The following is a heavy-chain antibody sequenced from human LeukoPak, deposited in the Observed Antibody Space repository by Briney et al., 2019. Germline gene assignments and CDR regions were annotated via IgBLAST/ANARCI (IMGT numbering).Heavy chain of an antibody. J-gene: IGHJ4*02. V-gene: IGHV1-18*01. D-gene: IGHD6-13*01. CDR2: ISAYNGNT. CDR3: ASSDNPYTAAGTRIADY. CDR1: GYTFTSYG. Sequence: ASVKVSCKASGYTFTSYGISWMRQAPGQGLEWMGWISAYNGNTNYAQKLQGRVTMTTDTSTSTAYMELRSLRSDDTAVYYCASSDNPYTAAGTRIADYWGQGTLVTVSS.